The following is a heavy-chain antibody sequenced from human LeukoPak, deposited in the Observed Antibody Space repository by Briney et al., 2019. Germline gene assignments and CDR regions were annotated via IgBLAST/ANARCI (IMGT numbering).Heavy chain of an antibody. CDR2: IYHSEST. CDR3: ARGLLDAYTHPAAFDI. D-gene: IGHD5-24*01. Sequence: SETLSLTCTVSGGSISSYYWSWIRLPPGKGLEWIGNIYHSESTNYNPSLKSRVTKSVDTSKNQFSLKLSSVTAADTAVYYCARGLLDAYTHPAAFDIWGQGTMVTVSS. V-gene: IGHV4-59*01. CDR1: GGSISSYY. J-gene: IGHJ3*02.